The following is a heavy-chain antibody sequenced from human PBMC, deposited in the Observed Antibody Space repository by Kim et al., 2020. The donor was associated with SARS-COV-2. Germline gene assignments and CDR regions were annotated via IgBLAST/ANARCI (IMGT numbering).Heavy chain of an antibody. J-gene: IGHJ5*02. CDR2: IYYSGST. CDR3: ARGDAGYSYGENWFDP. CDR1: GGSISDYY. V-gene: IGHV4-59*01. D-gene: IGHD5-18*01. Sequence: SETLSLTCTVSGGSISDYYWSWIRQPPGKGLEWIGYIYYSGSTNYNPSLKSRVTISVDTSKNQFSLKLSSVTAADTAVYYCARGDAGYSYGENWFDPWGQGILVTVSS.